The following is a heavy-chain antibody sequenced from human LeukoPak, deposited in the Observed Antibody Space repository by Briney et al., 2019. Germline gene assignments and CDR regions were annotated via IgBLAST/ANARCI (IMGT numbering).Heavy chain of an antibody. V-gene: IGHV3-21*01. CDR2: ISSSSSYI. CDR1: GFTFSSYS. D-gene: IGHD3-22*01. J-gene: IGHJ6*03. Sequence: GGSLRLSCAASGFTFSSYSMNWVRQAPGKGLEWVSSISSSSSYIYYADSVKGRFTISRDNAKNSLYLQMNSLRAEDTAVYYCARDRKGTYYYDSSGYYYNYYYYYMDVWGKGTTVTVSS. CDR3: ARDRKGTYYYDSSGYYYNYYYYYMDV.